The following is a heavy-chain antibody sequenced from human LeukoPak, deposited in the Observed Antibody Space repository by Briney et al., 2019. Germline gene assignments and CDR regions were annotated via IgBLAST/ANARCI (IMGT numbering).Heavy chain of an antibody. Sequence: GGSLRLSCSASGFTFSDYAMHWVSQAPGKGLEFVSAVSSDGVGTRYADSVKGRFTISRDNSKNTLYLQMGSLRAEDMAVYYCASPGAYYWGQGTLVTVSS. CDR2: VSSDGVGT. CDR3: ASPGAYY. V-gene: IGHV3-64*02. CDR1: GFTFSDYA. J-gene: IGHJ4*02.